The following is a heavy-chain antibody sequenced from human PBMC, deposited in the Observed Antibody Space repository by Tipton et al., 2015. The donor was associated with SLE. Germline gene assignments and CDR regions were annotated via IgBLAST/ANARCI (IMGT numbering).Heavy chain of an antibody. CDR3: VLIITNYYYYYMDV. D-gene: IGHD3-9*01. J-gene: IGHJ6*03. CDR1: GYTFTSYG. Sequence: QLVQSGAEVKKPGASVKVSCKASGYTFTSYGISWVRQAPGQGLEWMGWISAYSGNTKFAQKFQDRVTVTTDTSTSTAYMELRSLRSDDTAVYYCVLIITNYYYYYMDVWGKGTTVTVSS. V-gene: IGHV1-18*01. CDR2: ISAYSGNT.